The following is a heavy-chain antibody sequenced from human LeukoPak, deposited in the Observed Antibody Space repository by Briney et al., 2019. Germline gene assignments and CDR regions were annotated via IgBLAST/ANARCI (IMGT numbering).Heavy chain of an antibody. D-gene: IGHD6-13*01. CDR3: AREDVGAAAGNNPDY. J-gene: IGHJ4*02. CDR1: GGTFSSYA. CDR2: IIPIFGTA. Sequence: SVKVSCKASGGTFSSYAISWVRQAPGQGLEWMGRIIPIFGTANYAQKFQGRVTITTDESTSTAYMELSSPRSEDTAVYYCAREDVGAAAGNNPDYWGQGTLVTVSS. V-gene: IGHV1-69*05.